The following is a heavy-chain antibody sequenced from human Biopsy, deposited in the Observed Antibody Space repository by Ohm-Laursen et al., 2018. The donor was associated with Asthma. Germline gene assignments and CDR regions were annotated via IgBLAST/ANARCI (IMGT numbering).Heavy chain of an antibody. CDR1: GDAMSTSGSY. J-gene: IGHJ2*01. V-gene: IGHV4-39*02. CDR2: IYYSGRT. D-gene: IGHD6-6*01. CDR3: ARAVSSSSYWYFDL. Sequence: TLSLTCLVSGDAMSTSGSYWGWIRQSPGKGLEWIGSIYYSGRTYYSPSPESRVTISADTSKNHFSLKVTSVTAADTAVYYCARAVSSSSYWYFDLWGRGDLVTVSS.